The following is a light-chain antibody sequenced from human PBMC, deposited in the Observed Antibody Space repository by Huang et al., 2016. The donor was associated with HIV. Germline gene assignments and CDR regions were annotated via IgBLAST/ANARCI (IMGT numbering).Light chain of an antibody. V-gene: IGKV3-11*01. CDR2: DAS. CDR3: QQRSNR. Sequence: EIVLTQSPATLSLSPGERATLSCRASQSVSSYLAWYQQKPGQAPRLLIYDASNRATGIPARFSGSGSGTDFTLTINSLEPEDFAVYYCQQRSNRFGQGTKLEIK. J-gene: IGKJ2*01. CDR1: QSVSSY.